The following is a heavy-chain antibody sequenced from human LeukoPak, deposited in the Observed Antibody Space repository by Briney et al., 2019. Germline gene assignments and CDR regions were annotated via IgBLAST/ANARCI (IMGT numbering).Heavy chain of an antibody. V-gene: IGHV4-39*07. CDR1: GGSLSSSSYY. CDR3: AICYGSGVMPYYYGMGV. CDR2: IYYSGST. J-gene: IGHJ6*02. Sequence: SETLSLTCTVSGGSLSSSSYYWGWIRQPPGKGLEWIGSIYYSGSTYYNPSLKSRVTISVDTSKNQFSLKLSSVTAADTAVYYCAICYGSGVMPYYYGMGVWGQGTTVTVSS. D-gene: IGHD3-10*01.